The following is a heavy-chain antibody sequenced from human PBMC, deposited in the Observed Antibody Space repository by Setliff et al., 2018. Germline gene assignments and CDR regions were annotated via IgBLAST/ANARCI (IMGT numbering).Heavy chain of an antibody. Sequence: SETLSLTCNVSGASVSSHYWDWIRQPPGKGLEWIGFISYSGITTYNVSLKSRVSISVDTSKNQFSLKLSSVTAADTAVYYCARHPDVWGKGTTVTVSS. CDR2: ISYSGIT. J-gene: IGHJ6*03. CDR3: ARHPDV. V-gene: IGHV4-59*08. CDR1: GASVSSHY.